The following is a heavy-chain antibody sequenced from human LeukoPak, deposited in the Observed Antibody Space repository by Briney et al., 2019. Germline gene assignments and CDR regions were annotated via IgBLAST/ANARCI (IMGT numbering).Heavy chain of an antibody. D-gene: IGHD2-15*01. J-gene: IGHJ4*02. CDR1: GFTFSSYW. CDR3: TRKLGYCIGGNCYLDY. V-gene: IGHV3-7*03. Sequence: GGSLRLSCEVSGFTFSSYWMSWVRQAPGKGLEWVANIKQDGNEKYYVDSVKGRFTISRDNAKNSVYLQMNSLRAEDTAVYYCTRKLGYCIGGNCYLDYWAREPWSPSPQ. CDR2: IKQDGNEK.